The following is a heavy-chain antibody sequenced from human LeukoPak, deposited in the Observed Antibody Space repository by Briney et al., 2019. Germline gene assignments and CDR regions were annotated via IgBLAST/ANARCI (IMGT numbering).Heavy chain of an antibody. Sequence: SETLSLTCTVSGGSISSSSYYWGWIRQPPGKGLGWIGSIYYSGSTYYNPSLKSRVTISVDTSKNQFSLKLSSVTAADTAVYYCAREVAVAPYYYYMDVWGKGTTVTVSS. J-gene: IGHJ6*03. CDR2: IYYSGST. CDR3: AREVAVAPYYYYMDV. CDR1: GGSISSSSYY. D-gene: IGHD6-19*01. V-gene: IGHV4-39*07.